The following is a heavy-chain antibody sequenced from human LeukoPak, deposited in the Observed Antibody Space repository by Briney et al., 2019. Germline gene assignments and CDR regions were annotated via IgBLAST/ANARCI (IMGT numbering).Heavy chain of an antibody. J-gene: IGHJ4*02. CDR3: AKDSYYYDSSGYYYYFDY. CDR1: GFTFSDYY. CDR2: ISSSGSTI. D-gene: IGHD3-22*01. Sequence: GGSLRLSCAASGFTFSDYYMSWIRQAPGKGLEWVSYISSSGSTIYYADSVKGRFTISRDNAKNTLYLQMNSLRAEDTAVYYCAKDSYYYDSSGYYYYFDYWGQGTLVTVSS. V-gene: IGHV3-11*04.